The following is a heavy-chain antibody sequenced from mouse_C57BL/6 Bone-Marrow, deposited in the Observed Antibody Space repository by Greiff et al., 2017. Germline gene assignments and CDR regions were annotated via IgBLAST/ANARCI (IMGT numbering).Heavy chain of an antibody. J-gene: IGHJ4*01. Sequence: DVQLVESEGGLVQPGSSMQLSCTASGFTFSDYYMAWVRQVPEKGLEWVANINYDGSSTYYLDSLKSRFIISRDNAKNILYLQMSSLKSEETATYYCARARGSSYLYAMDYWGQGTSVTVSS. V-gene: IGHV5-16*01. CDR3: ARARGSSYLYAMDY. D-gene: IGHD1-1*01. CDR1: GFTFSDYY. CDR2: INYDGSST.